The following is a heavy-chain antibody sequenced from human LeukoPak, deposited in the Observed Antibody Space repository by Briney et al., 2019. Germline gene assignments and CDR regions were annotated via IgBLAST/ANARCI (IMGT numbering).Heavy chain of an antibody. CDR1: GDSVSNNSAA. V-gene: IGHV6-1*01. CDR3: ARGVGATGLTD. Sequence: SQTLSLTCAISGDSVSNNSAAWDWLRHSPSRALEWLGSTYYRSKWYNEYAVALKSRITISTDTSKNQCSLQVNSVAPEDTAVYYCARGVGATGLTDWGEGTLVTVSS. J-gene: IGHJ4*02. CDR2: TYYRSKWYN. D-gene: IGHD1-26*01.